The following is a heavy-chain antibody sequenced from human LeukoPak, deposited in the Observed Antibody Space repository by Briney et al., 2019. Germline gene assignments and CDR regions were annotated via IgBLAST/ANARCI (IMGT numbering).Heavy chain of an antibody. CDR1: GFTFDDHA. J-gene: IGHJ6*02. CDR3: ARGDYYYGMDV. CDR2: IGTAGDT. V-gene: IGHV3-13*01. Sequence: GGSLRLSCAASGFTFDDHAMHWVRQAPGKGLEWVSAIGTAGDTYYPGSVKGRFTISRENAKNSLYLQMNSLRAGDTAVYYCARGDYYYGMDVWGQGTTVTVSS.